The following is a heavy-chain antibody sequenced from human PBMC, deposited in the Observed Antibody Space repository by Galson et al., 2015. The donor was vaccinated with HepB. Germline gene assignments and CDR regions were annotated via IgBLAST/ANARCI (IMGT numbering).Heavy chain of an antibody. Sequence: SLRLSCAASGFTFSSLGMTWVRQAPGKGLECVSAIGVNVGSTDYADSVKGRFTISRDNSKNMLYLQMNNLRAEDTAVYYCAKGTTNIDYWGQGTLVTVSS. V-gene: IGHV3-23*01. CDR2: IGVNVGST. CDR1: GFTFSSLG. D-gene: IGHD1-1*01. J-gene: IGHJ4*02. CDR3: AKGTTNIDY.